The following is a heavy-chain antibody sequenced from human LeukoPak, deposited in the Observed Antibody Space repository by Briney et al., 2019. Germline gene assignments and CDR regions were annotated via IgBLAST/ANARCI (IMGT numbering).Heavy chain of an antibody. J-gene: IGHJ4*02. CDR2: NYPRDGST. CDR1: GYTFTSNY. V-gene: IGHV1-46*01. Sequence: ASVKVSRKASGYTFTSNYIHWVRQAPGQGLEWMGMNYPRDGSTSYAQKFQGRVTVTRDTSTSTVHMDLSGLRSEDTAVYYCARDQEGFDYWGQGTLVTVSS. CDR3: ARDQEGFDY.